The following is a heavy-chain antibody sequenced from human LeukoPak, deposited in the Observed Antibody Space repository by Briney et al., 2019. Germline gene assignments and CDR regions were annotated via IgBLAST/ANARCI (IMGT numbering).Heavy chain of an antibody. V-gene: IGHV1-2*02. J-gene: IGHJ3*02. CDR2: MNPNSGAT. CDR3: ARDRSSSSGVNAFDI. D-gene: IGHD6-13*01. CDR1: GYTFTAYY. Sequence: ASVKVSCKAAGYTFTAYYIHWVRQAPGQGLEWMGWMNPNSGATNYAQEFQGRVTMTRDTSISTAYMELCRLTSDDTAVYYCARDRSSSSGVNAFDIWGQGTMVTVSS.